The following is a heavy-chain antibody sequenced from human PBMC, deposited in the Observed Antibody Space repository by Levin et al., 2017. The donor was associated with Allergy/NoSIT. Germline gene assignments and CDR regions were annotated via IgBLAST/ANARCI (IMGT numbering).Heavy chain of an antibody. CDR2: IYYSGST. CDR3: ARDQRYCSSTSCYTPTGWFDP. D-gene: IGHD2-2*02. J-gene: IGHJ5*02. CDR1: GGSISSGGYY. V-gene: IGHV4-31*03. Sequence: SETLSLTCTVSGGSISSGGYYWSWIRQHPGTGLEWIGYIYYSGSTYYNPSLKSRVTISVDTSKNQFSLKLSSVTAADTAVYYCARDQRYCSSTSCYTPTGWFDPWGQGTLVTVSS.